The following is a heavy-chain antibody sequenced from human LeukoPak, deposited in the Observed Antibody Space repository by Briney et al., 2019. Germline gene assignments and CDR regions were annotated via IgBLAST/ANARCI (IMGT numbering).Heavy chain of an antibody. CDR1: GFTFSSYA. CDR3: ARDLGDIVATMIFDY. CDR2: ISGSGGST. D-gene: IGHD5-12*01. J-gene: IGHJ4*02. V-gene: IGHV3-23*01. Sequence: GASLRLSCAASGFTFSSYAMSWVRQAPGKGLEWVSAISGSGGSTYYADSVKGRFTISRDNSKNTLYLQMNSLRAEDTAVYYCARDLGDIVATMIFDYWGQGTLVTVSS.